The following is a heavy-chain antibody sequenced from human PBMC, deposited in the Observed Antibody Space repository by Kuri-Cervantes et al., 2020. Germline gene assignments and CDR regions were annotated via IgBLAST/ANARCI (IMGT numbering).Heavy chain of an antibody. D-gene: IGHD6-19*01. CDR3: ARDRIAVAFGHFGYGMDV. Sequence: ASVKVSCKASGYTFTGYYMHWVRQATGQGLEWMGWINTNTGNPTYAQGFTGRFVFSLDTSVSTAYLQISSLKAEDTAVYYCARDRIAVAFGHFGYGMDVWGQGTTVTVSS. V-gene: IGHV7-4-1*02. J-gene: IGHJ6*02. CDR1: GYTFTGYY. CDR2: INTNTGNP.